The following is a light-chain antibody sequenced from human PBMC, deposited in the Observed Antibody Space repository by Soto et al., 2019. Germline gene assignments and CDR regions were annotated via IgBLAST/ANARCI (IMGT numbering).Light chain of an antibody. CDR2: KVS. Sequence: QSALTQPASVSGSPGQSITISCTGTSSDIGAYNYVSWYQRHPGSAPKLLIYKVSNRPSGISNRFSGSKSGNTASLTISGLQAEDEGHYYCSSHTIPSTYVFGTGTKLTVL. V-gene: IGLV2-14*01. CDR1: SSDIGAYNY. J-gene: IGLJ1*01. CDR3: SSHTIPSTYV.